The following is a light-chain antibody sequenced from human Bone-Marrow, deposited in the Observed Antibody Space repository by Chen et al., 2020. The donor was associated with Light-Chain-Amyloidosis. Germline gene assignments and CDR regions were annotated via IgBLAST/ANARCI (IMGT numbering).Light chain of an antibody. CDR2: ENN. CDR3: ATWDSSLTVWM. J-gene: IGLJ3*02. Sequence: QSVLTQPPSVSAAPGQKVTISCSGSNSNIGINYVSWYQQLPGTSPKLLIYENNQRPSDIPDRFSGSKSGTSATLGVAGRQTGDEDEYYCATWDSSLTVWMFGGGTKLTVL. CDR1: NSNIGINY. V-gene: IGLV1-51*02.